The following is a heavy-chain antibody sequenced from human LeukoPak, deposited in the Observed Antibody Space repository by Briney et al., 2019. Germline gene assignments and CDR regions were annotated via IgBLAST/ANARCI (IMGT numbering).Heavy chain of an antibody. CDR3: ATGNVPTNGAAAGFDF. D-gene: IGHD6-13*01. Sequence: SGGSLRLSCAASGFTFSTYAMSWVRQAPGKGLEWVAVISYDGSNKYYADSVKGRFTISRDNFKNTLYLQMNRLRAEDTAFYYCATGNVPTNGAAAGFDFWGQGTLVTVSA. CDR2: ISYDGSNK. CDR1: GFTFSTYA. V-gene: IGHV3-30*04. J-gene: IGHJ4*02.